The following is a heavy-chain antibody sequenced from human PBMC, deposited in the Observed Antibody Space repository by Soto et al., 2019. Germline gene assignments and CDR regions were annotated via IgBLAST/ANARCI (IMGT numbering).Heavy chain of an antibody. CDR3: AIEKVGAPSVHVFDI. J-gene: IGHJ3*02. D-gene: IGHD1-26*01. CDR1: GFTFSIYS. V-gene: IGHV3-48*01. CDR2: IMPGSSHI. Sequence: VQLMESGGGVVQPGGSLRLTCAASGFTFSIYSMNWVRQAPGKGQEWVSYIMPGSSHIFYADSVKGRFTISRDNAKNSLYLQMNSLRAEDTAVYYCAIEKVGAPSVHVFDIWGQGTMVTVSS.